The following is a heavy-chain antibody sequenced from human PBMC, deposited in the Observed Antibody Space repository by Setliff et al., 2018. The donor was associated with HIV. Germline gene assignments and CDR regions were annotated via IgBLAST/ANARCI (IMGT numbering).Heavy chain of an antibody. Sequence: PSETLSLTCTVSGGSISSSSYYWGWIRQPPGKGLEWIGSIYYSGSTYYNPSLKSRVTISVDTSKNQFSLKLSSVTAADTAVYYCARQPNNNGEYSGGWYARNWFDPWGQGTLVTVSS. CDR1: GGSISSSSYY. CDR2: IYYSGST. CDR3: ARQPNNNGEYSGGWYARNWFDP. D-gene: IGHD6-19*01. V-gene: IGHV4-39*01. J-gene: IGHJ5*02.